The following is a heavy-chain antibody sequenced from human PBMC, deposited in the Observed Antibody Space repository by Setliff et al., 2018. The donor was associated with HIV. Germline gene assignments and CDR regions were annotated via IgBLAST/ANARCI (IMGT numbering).Heavy chain of an antibody. J-gene: IGHJ5*01. CDR2: IFYSGDT. CDR1: GDSISSSPNC. Sequence: SETLSLTCSVSGDSISSSPNCWGWIRQPPGKGLEWIGSIFYSGDTYYNPSLKSRLTISLETSKNQFSLRLNSVTSADTAVYYCARRLLNTLPGVRGWFDPWGQGILVTVSS. CDR3: ARRLLNTLPGVRGWFDP. V-gene: IGHV4-39*01. D-gene: IGHD3-10*01.